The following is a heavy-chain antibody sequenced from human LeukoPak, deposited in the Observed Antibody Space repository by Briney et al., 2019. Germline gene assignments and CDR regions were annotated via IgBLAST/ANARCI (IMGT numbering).Heavy chain of an antibody. Sequence: ALVKVSCKASGYNFISYYMHWVRQAPGQGLEWMGIINPSGGSTSYAQKFQDRVTMTRDTSTSTVYMELSSLKSEDTAVYYCARVGSSLDYWGQGTLVTVSS. D-gene: IGHD3-10*01. J-gene: IGHJ4*02. CDR2: INPSGGST. CDR3: ARVGSSLDY. CDR1: GYNFISYY. V-gene: IGHV1-46*01.